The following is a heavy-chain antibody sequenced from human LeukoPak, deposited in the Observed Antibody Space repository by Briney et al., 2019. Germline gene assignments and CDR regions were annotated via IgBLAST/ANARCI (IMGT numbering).Heavy chain of an antibody. CDR3: ARDHKGSSGSYFDY. Sequence: GGSLRLSCAASGFSLSAYGMHWVRQAPGKGLEWVSVISYDGSHKYYADSVKGRFTISRDTSKNTLFLQMNSLRAEDTAVYYCARDHKGSSGSYFDYWGQGTLVTVSS. CDR2: ISYDGSHK. CDR1: GFSLSAYG. V-gene: IGHV3-30*03. D-gene: IGHD1-26*01. J-gene: IGHJ4*02.